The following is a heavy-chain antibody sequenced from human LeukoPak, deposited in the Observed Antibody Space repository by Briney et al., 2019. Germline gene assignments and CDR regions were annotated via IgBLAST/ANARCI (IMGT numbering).Heavy chain of an antibody. CDR2: IIPIFGTA. J-gene: IGHJ3*02. CDR3: ARDSSGYYYPDAFDI. CDR1: GGTFSSYA. V-gene: IGHV1-69*05. D-gene: IGHD3-22*01. Sequence: ASVKVSCKASGGTFSSYAISWVRQAPGQGLEWMGGIIPIFGTANYAQKFQGRVTITTDESTSTAYMELSSLRSEDTAVYYCARDSSGYYYPDAFDIWGQGTMVTVSS.